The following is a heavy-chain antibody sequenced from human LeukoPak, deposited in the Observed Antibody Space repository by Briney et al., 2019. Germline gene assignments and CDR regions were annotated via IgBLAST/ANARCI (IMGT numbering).Heavy chain of an antibody. Sequence: PGESLRLSCAASGFTFSNAWMSWVRQAPGKGLEWVGRIKSKTDGGTTDYAAPVKGRFTISRDDSKNTLYLQMNSLKTEDTAVYYCTTIFGYYYYYMDVWGKGTTVTVSS. D-gene: IGHD3-3*01. CDR2: IKSKTDGGTT. CDR3: TTIFGYYYYYMDV. J-gene: IGHJ6*03. V-gene: IGHV3-15*01. CDR1: GFTFSNAW.